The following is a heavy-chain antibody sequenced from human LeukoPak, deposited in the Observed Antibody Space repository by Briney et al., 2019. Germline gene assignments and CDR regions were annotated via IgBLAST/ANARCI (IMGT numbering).Heavy chain of an antibody. CDR1: GGSTSGYY. CDR2: IYYSGRT. V-gene: IGHV4-59*01. D-gene: IGHD1-26*01. CDR3: AMGAVHTNYFDY. J-gene: IGHJ4*02. Sequence: SETLSVTCTVTGGSTSGYYWSWIRQPPGEGLERNGYIYYSGRTNHNPSIKSRVTISGQTSKNQFYLKLSSVTAADTAVYYSAMGAVHTNYFDYWGQGTLVTVSS.